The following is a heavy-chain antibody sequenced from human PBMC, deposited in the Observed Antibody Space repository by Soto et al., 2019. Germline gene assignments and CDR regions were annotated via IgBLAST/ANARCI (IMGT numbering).Heavy chain of an antibody. V-gene: IGHV4-34*01. CDR3: ASRVGATIDY. J-gene: IGHJ4*02. CDR1: GGSFSDYY. CDR2: INHSGST. D-gene: IGHD1-26*01. Sequence: SETLSLTCSVYGGSFSDYYWSWIRQPPGKGLEWIGEINHSGSTNYNPSLKSRVTISVHTSKNQFSLKLSSVTAADTAVYYCASRVGATIDYWGQGTLVTVSS.